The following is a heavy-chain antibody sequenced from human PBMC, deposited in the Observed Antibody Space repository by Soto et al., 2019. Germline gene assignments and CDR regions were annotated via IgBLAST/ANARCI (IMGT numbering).Heavy chain of an antibody. CDR1: RGSISSSNW. V-gene: IGHV4-4*02. D-gene: IGHD3-22*01. CDR2: IXNSGDN. J-gene: IGHJ4*02. CDR3: ARDISSDSLLGY. Sequence: XXTLSLTCAVFRGSISSSNWWSWVRQPPGKGLEXIGDIXNSGDNNYNPXXETRVNMXXXKYKNQFSLKLNPVTAPDTAIYYCARDISSDSLLGYWGQGDLVTVS.